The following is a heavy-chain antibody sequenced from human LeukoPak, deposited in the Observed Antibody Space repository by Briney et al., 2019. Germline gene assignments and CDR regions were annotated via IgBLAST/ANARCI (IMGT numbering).Heavy chain of an antibody. CDR3: ARVGPRSYYYYMDV. J-gene: IGHJ6*03. Sequence: GGSLRLSCAASGFTVSSNYMSWVRQAPGKGLEWVSVIYSGGSTYYADSVKGRFTISRDNSKNTLYLQMNSLRAEDTAVYYCARVGPRSYYYYMDVWGKGTTVTVSS. CDR1: GFTVSSNY. D-gene: IGHD1-14*01. V-gene: IGHV3-53*01. CDR2: IYSGGST.